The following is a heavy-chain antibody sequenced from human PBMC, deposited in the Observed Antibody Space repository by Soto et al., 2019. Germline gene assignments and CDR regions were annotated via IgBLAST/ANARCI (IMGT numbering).Heavy chain of an antibody. CDR1: GYTFSSYD. Sequence: QVQLLQSGAELKEPGASVKVSCKASGYTFSSYDINWVRQASVQGLELMGWMNPKSGQTGYAPRFQGRLTITANTAISTAYMELSRLRSEDTAVYYCARDIGPALDLFRPWGQGTQVTVSS. CDR3: ARDIGPALDLFRP. D-gene: IGHD5-18*01. V-gene: IGHV1-8*02. CDR2: MNPKSGQT. J-gene: IGHJ5*02.